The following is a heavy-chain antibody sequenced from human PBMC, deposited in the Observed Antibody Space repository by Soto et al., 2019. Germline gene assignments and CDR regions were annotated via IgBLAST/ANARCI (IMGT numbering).Heavy chain of an antibody. CDR3: ARDLEWELPPAAFDI. CDR1: GFTFSSYW. J-gene: IGHJ3*02. D-gene: IGHD1-26*01. Sequence: GGSLRLSCAASGFTFSSYWMSWVRQAPGKGLEWVANIKQGGSEKYYVDSVKGRFTISRDNAKNSLYLQMNSLRAEDTAVYYCARDLEWELPPAAFDIWGQGTMVTVSS. CDR2: IKQGGSEK. V-gene: IGHV3-7*01.